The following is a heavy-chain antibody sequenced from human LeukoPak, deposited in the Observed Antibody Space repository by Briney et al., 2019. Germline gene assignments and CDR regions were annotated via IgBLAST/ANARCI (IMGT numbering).Heavy chain of an antibody. V-gene: IGHV1-46*01. CDR1: GYTFTSYY. J-gene: IGHJ6*02. CDR2: INPSGGST. Sequence: GASVKVSCKASGYTFTSYYMHWVRQAPGQGLEWMGLINPSGGSTSYAQKFQGRVTMTRDTSTTTVYMELSSLRSEDTAVYYCAKVKPMVRGVDYYGLDVWRQGTTVTVSS. CDR3: AKVKPMVRGVDYYGLDV. D-gene: IGHD3-10*01.